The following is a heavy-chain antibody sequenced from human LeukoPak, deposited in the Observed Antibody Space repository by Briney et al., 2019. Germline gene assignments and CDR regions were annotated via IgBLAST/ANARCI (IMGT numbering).Heavy chain of an antibody. J-gene: IGHJ5*02. CDR1: GFTFANAL. D-gene: IGHD2-21*01. CDR3: TTDQFPA. CDR2: IKRKTDSGTT. V-gene: IGHV3-15*01. Sequence: GGSLRLSCAASGFTFANALMSWVRQAPGKGLEGVGRIKRKTDSGTTDYAAPVKGRFTISRDDSKNTLYLQMNSLKTEDTAVYYCTTDQFPAWGQGTLVTVSS.